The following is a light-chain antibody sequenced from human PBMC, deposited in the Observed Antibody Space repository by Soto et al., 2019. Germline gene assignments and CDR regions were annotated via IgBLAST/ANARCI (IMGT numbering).Light chain of an antibody. V-gene: IGLV2-14*01. CDR3: SSYSTTSSPHVL. J-gene: IGLJ2*01. Sequence: QSALTQPASVSGSPGQSITISCTGTRSDVGRYNYVSWYQQHPGKAPKLLIYEVTYRPSGVSTRFSASKSGSTASLTISGIQAEDEADYYCSSYSTTSSPHVLFGGGTKVNVL. CDR2: EVT. CDR1: RSDVGRYNY.